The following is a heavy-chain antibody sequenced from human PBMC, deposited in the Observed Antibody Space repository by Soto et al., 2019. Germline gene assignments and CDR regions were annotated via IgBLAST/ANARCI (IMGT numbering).Heavy chain of an antibody. CDR2: IIPIFGTA. CDR3: ARAWRDIVLVPAAIPPYYYYYGMDV. J-gene: IGHJ6*02. Sequence: SVKVSCTASGGTFSIYAISWVRQAPGQGLEWMGGIIPIFGTANYAQKFQGRVTITANESTSTAYMELSSLRSEDTAVYYCARAWRDIVLVPAAIPPYYYYYGMDVWGQGTTVTVSS. V-gene: IGHV1-69*13. D-gene: IGHD2-2*02. CDR1: GGTFSIYA.